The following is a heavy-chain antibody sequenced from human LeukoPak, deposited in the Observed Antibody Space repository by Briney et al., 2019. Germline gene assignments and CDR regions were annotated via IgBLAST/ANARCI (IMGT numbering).Heavy chain of an antibody. CDR3: ARDPGAYGDYVFRYFYYYGMDV. D-gene: IGHD4-17*01. V-gene: IGHV3-23*01. Sequence: GGSLRLSCAASGFTFSSYAMSWVRQAPGKGLEWVSAISGSGGSTYYADSVKGRFTISRDNSKNSLYLQMNSLRAEDTAVYYCARDPGAYGDYVFRYFYYYGMDVWGQGTTVTVSS. CDR2: ISGSGGST. J-gene: IGHJ6*02. CDR1: GFTFSSYA.